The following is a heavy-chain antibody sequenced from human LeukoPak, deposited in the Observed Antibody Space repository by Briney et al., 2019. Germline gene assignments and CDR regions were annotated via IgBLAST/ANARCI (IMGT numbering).Heavy chain of an antibody. CDR2: MNPNSGNT. Sequence: ASVKVSCKASGYTFTSYDINWVRQAAGQGLEWMGWMNPNSGNTGYAQKFQGRVTMTRNTSISTAYMELSSLRSDDTAVYYCARDRGRLVPDNWGQGTLVTVSS. J-gene: IGHJ4*02. CDR1: GYTFTSYD. D-gene: IGHD3-9*01. V-gene: IGHV1-8*01. CDR3: ARDRGRLVPDN.